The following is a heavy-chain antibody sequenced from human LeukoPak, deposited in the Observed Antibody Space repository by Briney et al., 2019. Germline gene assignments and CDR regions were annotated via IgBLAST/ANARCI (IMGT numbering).Heavy chain of an antibody. CDR2: IKKDGSEK. CDR3: ARDRGYCSSGSCYGLYFDS. J-gene: IGHJ4*02. V-gene: IGHV3-7*01. D-gene: IGHD2-15*01. CDR1: GFTFSNYW. Sequence: GGSLRLSCAASGFTFSNYWMNWVRQAPGKGLEWVANIKKDGSEKNYVESVKGRFAISRDNAKNSLFLQMNSLRAEDTALYYCARDRGYCSSGSCYGLYFDSWGQGTLVTVSS.